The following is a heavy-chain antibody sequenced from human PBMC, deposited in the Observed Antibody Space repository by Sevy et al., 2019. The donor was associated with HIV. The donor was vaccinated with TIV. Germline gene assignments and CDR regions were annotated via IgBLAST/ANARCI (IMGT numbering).Heavy chain of an antibody. CDR3: AGRAYSGYDLGSKAGAFDY. CDR2: ISYSGST. Sequence: SETLSLTCSVSGAFISSATYYWTWIRQHPGKGLEWIGDISYSGSTYLNPSLKSRVTISLDTSKNQFSLKVSSGTAAETAIYYCAGRAYSGYDLGSKAGAFDYWGQGTLITVSS. D-gene: IGHD5-12*01. V-gene: IGHV4-31*03. CDR1: GAFISSATYY. J-gene: IGHJ4*02.